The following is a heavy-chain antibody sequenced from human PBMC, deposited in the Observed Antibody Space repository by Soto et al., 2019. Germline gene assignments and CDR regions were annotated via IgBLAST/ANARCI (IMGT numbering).Heavy chain of an antibody. Sequence: QLQLQESGPGVVKSSETLSLTCTVSGGSISSSSYYWGWIRQPPGKGLEWIGSFYYSGSTYYYTSLKRRVTISGDTSENQISLKLSSVTAEDTAVYYCARQVVDGAVTGAGSFDYWGQGTLVTVSS. J-gene: IGHJ4*02. CDR1: GGSISSSSYY. CDR3: ARQVVDGAVTGAGSFDY. D-gene: IGHD3-10*01. V-gene: IGHV4-39*01. CDR2: FYYSGST.